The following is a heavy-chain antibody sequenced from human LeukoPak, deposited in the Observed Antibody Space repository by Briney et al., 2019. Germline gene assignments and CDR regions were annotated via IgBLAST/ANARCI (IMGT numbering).Heavy chain of an antibody. CDR3: ARGPRIAARPVDY. D-gene: IGHD6-6*01. CDR2: ISYDGSNK. J-gene: IGHJ4*02. V-gene: IGHV3-30*04. Sequence: GGPLRLPCAASGFPFNIFAVLWVRQAPGKGLEWVAVISYDGSNKYYADSVKGRFTIPRDNSKNTLYVQMNSLRAEDTAVYYCARGPRIAARPVDYWGQGTLVTVSS. CDR1: GFPFNIFA.